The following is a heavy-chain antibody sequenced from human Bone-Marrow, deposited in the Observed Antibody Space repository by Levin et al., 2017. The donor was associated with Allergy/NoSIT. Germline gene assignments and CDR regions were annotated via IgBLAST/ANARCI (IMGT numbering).Heavy chain of an antibody. D-gene: IGHD3-16*01. J-gene: IGHJ4*02. CDR1: GFTFSSYA. CDR3: ASEGEDVENKASFDY. V-gene: IGHV3-30-3*01. CDR2: ISYDGSNK. Sequence: GGSLRLSCAASGFTFSSYAMHWVRPAPGQGLEWVAVISYDGSNKYYADSVKGRFPISRDNSKNTLYLQMNSLRAEETAVYDCASEGEDVENKASFDYWGQGTLVTVSS.